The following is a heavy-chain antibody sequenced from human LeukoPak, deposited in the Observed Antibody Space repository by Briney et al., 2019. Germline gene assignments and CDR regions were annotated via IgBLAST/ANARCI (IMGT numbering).Heavy chain of an antibody. J-gene: IGHJ4*02. CDR1: GGSISSYY. V-gene: IGHV4-59*01. CDR2: IYSSGRT. CDR3: ARGQKYRSGYTVTELGTGYFDN. Sequence: PSEALSLTCSVSGGSISSYYWSWIRQPPGKGLEWVGYIYSSGRTTYNPSLKSRVTISVDTSKNQFSLRLSSATAADTAMYHCARGQKYRSGYTVTELGTGYFDNWGQGTLVTVSS. D-gene: IGHD5-18*01.